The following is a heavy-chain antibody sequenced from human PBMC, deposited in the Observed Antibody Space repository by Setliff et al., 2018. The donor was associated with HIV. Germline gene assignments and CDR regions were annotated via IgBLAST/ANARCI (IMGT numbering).Heavy chain of an antibody. CDR3: ARTLFPSSSLFSN. V-gene: IGHV1-69*06. CDR2: VLPIFGTS. J-gene: IGHJ4*02. Sequence: GASVKVSCKASGGTFSSYAISWVRQAPGQGLEWMGRVLPIFGTSNYAQKFQGRVTITADKSTSTAYMELRLRSEDTAVYYCARTLFPSSSLFSNWGQGTLVTVSS. D-gene: IGHD6-13*01. CDR1: GGTFSSYA.